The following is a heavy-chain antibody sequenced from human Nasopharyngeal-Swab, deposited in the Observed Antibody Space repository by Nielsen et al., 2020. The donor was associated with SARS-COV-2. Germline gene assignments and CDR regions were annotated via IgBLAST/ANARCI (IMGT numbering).Heavy chain of an antibody. D-gene: IGHD2-2*02. CDR3: ARGSEEYCGSPSCHMQAINWFGP. V-gene: IGHV4-31*03. CDR2: IDYRGSS. Sequence: SETLSLTCTVSGGSISTVDYSWTWIRQYPGKGLEWIGSIDYRGSSNYNPSLKSRLTMSLDTSKSHFSLRLNSVTATDSAVYYCARGSEEYCGSPSCHMQAINWFGPWGQGTLVTVSA. J-gene: IGHJ5*02. CDR1: GGSISTVDYS.